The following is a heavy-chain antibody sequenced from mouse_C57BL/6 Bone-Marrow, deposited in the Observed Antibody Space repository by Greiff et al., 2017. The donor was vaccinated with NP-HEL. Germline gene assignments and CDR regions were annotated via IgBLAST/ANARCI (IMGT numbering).Heavy chain of an antibody. Sequence: QVQLQQSGAELVRPGASVKLSCKASGYTFTDYYINWVKQRPGQGLEWIARIYPGSGNTYYNEKFKGKATLTAEKSSSTAYMQLSSLTSEDSAVYFCARWQLRLRYFDYWGQGTTLTVSS. D-gene: IGHD3-2*02. CDR3: ARWQLRLRYFDY. CDR1: GYTFTDYY. CDR2: IYPGSGNT. V-gene: IGHV1-76*01. J-gene: IGHJ2*01.